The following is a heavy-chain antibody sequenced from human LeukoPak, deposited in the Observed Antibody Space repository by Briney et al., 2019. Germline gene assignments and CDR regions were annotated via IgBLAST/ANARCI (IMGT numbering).Heavy chain of an antibody. CDR1: GDSVSSNSAA. V-gene: IGHV6-1*01. J-gene: IGHJ4*02. D-gene: IGHD3-3*01. CDR2: TYYRSKWYN. CDR3: ARVRRLDFWSSSRRGGFDY. Sequence: SQTLSLTCAISGDSVSSNSAAWNWIRQSPSRGLEWLGRTYYRSKWYNDYAVSVKSRITINPDTSKNQFSLQLNSVTPEDTAVYYCARVRRLDFWSSSRRGGFDYWGQGTLVTVSS.